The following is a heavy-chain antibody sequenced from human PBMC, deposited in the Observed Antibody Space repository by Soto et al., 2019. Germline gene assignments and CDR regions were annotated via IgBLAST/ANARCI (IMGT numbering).Heavy chain of an antibody. J-gene: IGHJ4*02. V-gene: IGHV4-4*02. Sequence: LSLTCAVSGGSISSSNWWSWVRQPPGKGLEWIGEIYHSGSTNYNPSLKSRVTISVDKSKNQFSLKLSSVTAADTAVYYCARFDYYDSSGYLDFGPKWGQGTLVTVSS. CDR3: ARFDYYDSSGYLDFGPK. D-gene: IGHD3-22*01. CDR2: IYHSGST. CDR1: GGSISSSNW.